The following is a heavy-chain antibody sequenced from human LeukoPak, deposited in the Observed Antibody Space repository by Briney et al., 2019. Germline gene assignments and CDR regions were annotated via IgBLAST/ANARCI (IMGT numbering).Heavy chain of an antibody. J-gene: IGHJ4*02. D-gene: IGHD3-3*01. CDR1: GFTVSSNY. CDR3: AKATGVVIMYFDY. V-gene: IGHV3-23*01. CDR2: ISGSGGST. Sequence: GGSLRLSCAASGFTVSSNYMSWVRQAPGKGLEWVSAISGSGGSTYYADPVKGRFTISRDNSKNTLYLQMNSLRAEDTAVYYCAKATGVVIMYFDYWGQGTLVTVSS.